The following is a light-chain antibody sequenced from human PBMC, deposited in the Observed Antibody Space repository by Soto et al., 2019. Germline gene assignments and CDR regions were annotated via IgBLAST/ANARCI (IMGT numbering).Light chain of an antibody. J-gene: IGKJ4*01. CDR1: QSVSSY. CDR2: GAS. Sequence: EIVLTQSPGTLSLSPGEGATLSCRASQSVSSYLAWYQQKPGQAPRLLIYGASSRATGIPDRFSGSGSGTDFTLTISRLEPEDFAVYYCQQYGSSPLTFGGGTKVDIK. V-gene: IGKV3-20*01. CDR3: QQYGSSPLT.